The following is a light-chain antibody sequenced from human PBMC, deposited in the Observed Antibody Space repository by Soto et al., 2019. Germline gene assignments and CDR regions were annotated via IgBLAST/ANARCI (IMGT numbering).Light chain of an antibody. CDR1: QTVSSTY. V-gene: IGKV3-20*01. CDR2: GAI. J-gene: IGKJ2*01. CDR3: QQYYT. Sequence: VLTQSPGTLSLSPGERATLSCRASQTVSSTYLAWYQQKPGQAPRLVIYGAISRATGIPDRFSGSGSGPDFNFTISRLEPEDLAVYYCQQYYTFGQGTKLEI.